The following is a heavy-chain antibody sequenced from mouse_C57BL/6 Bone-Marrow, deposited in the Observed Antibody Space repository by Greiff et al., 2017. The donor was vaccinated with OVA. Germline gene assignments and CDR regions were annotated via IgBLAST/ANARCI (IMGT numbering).Heavy chain of an antibody. Sequence: DVKLVESGGDLVKPGGSLKLSCAASGFTFSSYGMSWVRQTPDKRLEWVATISSGGSYTYYPDSVKGRFTISRDNAKNTPYLQMSSLKSEDTAMYYCARQDDWEGLDYWGQGTTLTVSS. CDR3: ARQDDWEGLDY. CDR1: GFTFSSYG. V-gene: IGHV5-6*02. D-gene: IGHD4-1*01. J-gene: IGHJ2*01. CDR2: ISSGGSYT.